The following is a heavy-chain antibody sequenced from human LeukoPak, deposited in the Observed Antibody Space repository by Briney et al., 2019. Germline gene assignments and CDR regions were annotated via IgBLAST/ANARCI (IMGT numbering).Heavy chain of an antibody. CDR1: GFTFSSYE. Sequence: GGSLRLSCAASGFTFSSYEMNWVRQAPGKGLEWVSSISSSSSYIYYADSVKGRFTISRDNAKNSLYLQMNSLRAEDTAVYYCATLVGAMDYFDYWGQGTLVTVSS. CDR3: ATLVGAMDYFDY. CDR2: ISSSSSYI. V-gene: IGHV3-21*01. D-gene: IGHD1-26*01. J-gene: IGHJ4*02.